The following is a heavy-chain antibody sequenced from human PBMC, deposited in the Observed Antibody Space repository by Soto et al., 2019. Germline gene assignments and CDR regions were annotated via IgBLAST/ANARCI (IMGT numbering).Heavy chain of an antibody. CDR3: ARDYHPPYSSSYWFDP. CDR2: ISSSSSYI. Sequence: GGSLRLSCAASGFTFSSYAMSWVRQAPGKGLGWVSSISSSSSYIYYADSVKGRFTISRDNAKNSLYLQMNSLRAEDTAVYYCARDYHPPYSSSYWFDPWGQGTLVTVSS. J-gene: IGHJ5*02. V-gene: IGHV3-21*01. CDR1: GFTFSSYA. D-gene: IGHD6-6*01.